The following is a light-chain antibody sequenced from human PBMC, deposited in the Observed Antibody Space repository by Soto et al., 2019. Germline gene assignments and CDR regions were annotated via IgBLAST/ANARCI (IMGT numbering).Light chain of an antibody. CDR2: DAS. V-gene: IGKV3-11*01. CDR1: QSVSSY. J-gene: IGKJ4*01. Sequence: EIVLTQSPATLSLSPGERATLSCRASQSVSSYLAWYQQKPGQAPRLLIYDASNRATGIPARFSGSGSGTDFTLTISSLKPEDFAVYYCQQRSNWPPGPTFVGGTKVDIK. CDR3: QQRSNWPPGPT.